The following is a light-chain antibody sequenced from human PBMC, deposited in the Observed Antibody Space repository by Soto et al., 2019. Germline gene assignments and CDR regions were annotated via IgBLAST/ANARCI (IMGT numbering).Light chain of an antibody. Sequence: DIQMTQSPSSLSASVGDRVTITCRASQSINNHLNWYQQKPGKAPNLVIYAASTLQSGVPSRFSGSGSGTDFILTITSLQPEDLGTYFCQQSYSTPGYTFGQGTKLEI. CDR2: AAS. CDR1: QSINNH. CDR3: QQSYSTPGYT. V-gene: IGKV1-39*01. J-gene: IGKJ2*01.